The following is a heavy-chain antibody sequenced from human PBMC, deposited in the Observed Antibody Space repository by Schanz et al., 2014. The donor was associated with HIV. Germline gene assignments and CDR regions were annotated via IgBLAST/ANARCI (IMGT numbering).Heavy chain of an antibody. Sequence: QVQLVESGGGVVQPGRSLRLSCAASGFTFNNYGIHWVRQAPGKGLEWMGVISYDGRNKYYADSVKGRFTISRDNSKNTLYLQMKSLRAEDTAIYYCAKDRNYYDSRYRGKGNYYYYYGMDVWGQGTAVTVSS. D-gene: IGHD3-22*01. CDR1: GFTFNNYG. V-gene: IGHV3-30*18. CDR2: ISYDGRNK. CDR3: AKDRNYYDSRYRGKGNYYYYYGMDV. J-gene: IGHJ6*02.